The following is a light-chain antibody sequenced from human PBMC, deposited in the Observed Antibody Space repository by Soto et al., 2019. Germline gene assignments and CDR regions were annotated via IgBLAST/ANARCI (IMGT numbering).Light chain of an antibody. CDR1: QTISFY. V-gene: IGKV1-39*01. Sequence: DIQITQSPSSLSASVGDRVTITCRASQTISFYLNWYQQKPGKAPKLLIYAASNLQSGVPSRFSASGSGTEFTLTLNSLQPEDFATYYCQQAYSTPWTFGQGTKADIK. CDR3: QQAYSTPWT. J-gene: IGKJ1*01. CDR2: AAS.